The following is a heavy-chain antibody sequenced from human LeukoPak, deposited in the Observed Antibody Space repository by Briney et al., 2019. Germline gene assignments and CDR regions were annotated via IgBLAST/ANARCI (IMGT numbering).Heavy chain of an antibody. CDR1: GYSFTSYW. V-gene: IGHV5-51*01. CDR3: ARRGRIAVAGTHYYYMDV. Sequence: GESLKISCKGSGYSFTSYWIGWVRQMPGKGLEWMGIIYPGDSDTRYSPSFQGQVTISADKSISTAYLHWSSLKASDTAMYYCARRGRIAVAGTHYYYMDVWGKGTTVTVSS. D-gene: IGHD6-19*01. CDR2: IYPGDSDT. J-gene: IGHJ6*03.